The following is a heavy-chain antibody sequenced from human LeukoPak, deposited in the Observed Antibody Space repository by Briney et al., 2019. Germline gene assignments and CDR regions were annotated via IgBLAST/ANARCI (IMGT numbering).Heavy chain of an antibody. CDR3: ARLDVVIVPAHPSV. V-gene: IGHV4-39*02. Sequence: PSETLSLTCTVSGVSVSSSSYYWDWIRQPPGKGLEWIGTIYYSGSTYYNPSLKSRVTISVDTSKNHFSLKVSSVTAADTAVYYCARLDVVIVPAHPSVWGQGTMVTVSS. CDR1: GVSVSSSSYY. J-gene: IGHJ3*01. D-gene: IGHD2-2*03. CDR2: IYYSGST.